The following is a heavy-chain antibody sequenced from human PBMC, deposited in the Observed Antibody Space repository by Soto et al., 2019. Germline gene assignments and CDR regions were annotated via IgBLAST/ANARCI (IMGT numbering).Heavy chain of an antibody. D-gene: IGHD3-10*01. CDR2: ISDGGTKK. Sequence: PGGSLRLSCAASGFTFSSYGMHWVRQAPGKGLEWVAVISDGGTKKYFADSMKGRFTITRDNSKNTLFLQMNSLRPEDTAVYYCAKEGRLTRGVIFDYWGQGSLVTVSS. CDR1: GFTFSSYG. CDR3: AKEGRLTRGVIFDY. V-gene: IGHV3-30*18. J-gene: IGHJ4*02.